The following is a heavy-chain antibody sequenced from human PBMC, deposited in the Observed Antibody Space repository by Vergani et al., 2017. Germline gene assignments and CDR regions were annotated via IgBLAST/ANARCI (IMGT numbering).Heavy chain of an antibody. CDR3: ARDSTPGWRGAFDI. V-gene: IGHV3-33*01. CDR2: IWYDGSNK. CDR1: GFTFSSYG. J-gene: IGHJ3*02. Sequence: QVQLVESGGGVVQPGRSLRLSCAASGFTFSSYGMHWVRQAPGKGLEWVAVIWYDGSNKYYADSVKGRFTISRDNSKNTLYLQMNSLRAEDTAVYYCARDSTPGWRGAFDIWSQGTMVTVSS. D-gene: IGHD2-15*01.